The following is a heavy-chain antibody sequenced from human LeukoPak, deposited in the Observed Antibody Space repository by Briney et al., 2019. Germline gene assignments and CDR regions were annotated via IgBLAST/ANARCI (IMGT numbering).Heavy chain of an antibody. CDR3: ARDLDRFFGGMDV. CDR1: GGSISSGGYY. Sequence: SSETLSLTCTVSGGSISSGGYYWSWIRQHPGKGLKWIGYIYYSGSTYYNPSLKSRVTISVDTSKNQFSLKLSSVTAADTAVYYCARDLDRFFGGMDVWGQGTTVTVSS. V-gene: IGHV4-31*03. J-gene: IGHJ6*02. CDR2: IYYSGST. D-gene: IGHD3-3*01.